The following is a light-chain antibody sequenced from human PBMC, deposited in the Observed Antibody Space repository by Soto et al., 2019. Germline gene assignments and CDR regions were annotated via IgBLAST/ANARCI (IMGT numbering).Light chain of an antibody. CDR1: QSVGSD. CDR3: LQFNDWPRT. V-gene: IGKV3-15*01. Sequence: IVMTQSPVTLSGSLGERATLSCRASQSVGSDVAWYHQKVGQAPRLLIYDASTRATGIPDRFSGSGSGTAFTLTINSLQSEDFAVYYCLQFNDWPRTFDQGTKVEMK. J-gene: IGKJ1*01. CDR2: DAS.